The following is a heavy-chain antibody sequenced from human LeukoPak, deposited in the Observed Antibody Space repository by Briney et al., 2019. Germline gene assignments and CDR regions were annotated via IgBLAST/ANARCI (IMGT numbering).Heavy chain of an antibody. J-gene: IGHJ4*02. CDR1: GFTFGTYTMH. D-gene: IGHD3-10*01. Sequence: PGGSLRLSCAASGFTFGTYTMHWFRQPPGKGLEWIGSISYSGSTYYNPSLKSRVTISVDTSKNQFSLKLSSVTAADTADYYCARDASGFFIGFDCWGQGTLVAVSS. CDR2: ISYSGST. CDR3: ARDASGFFIGFDC. V-gene: IGHV4-59*05.